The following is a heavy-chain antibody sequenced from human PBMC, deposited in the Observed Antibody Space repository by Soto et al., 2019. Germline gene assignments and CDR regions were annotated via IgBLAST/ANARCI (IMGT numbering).Heavy chain of an antibody. J-gene: IGHJ5*02. CDR2: IRGSGGST. Sequence: EVQLLESGGGLVQPGGPRRLPLAALGSTFSSYAIGWVGQAPGKGLEWVSAIRGSGGSTYYADSVKGRFTISRDNSKNTLYLQMNSLRAEDTAVYYCAKDEWELLGWFDPWGQGTLVTVSS. D-gene: IGHD1-26*01. V-gene: IGHV3-23*01. CDR3: AKDEWELLGWFDP. CDR1: GSTFSSYA.